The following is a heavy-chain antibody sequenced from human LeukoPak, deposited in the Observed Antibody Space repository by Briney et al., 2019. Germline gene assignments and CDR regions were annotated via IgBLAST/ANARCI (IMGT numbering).Heavy chain of an antibody. J-gene: IGHJ4*02. CDR2: INWNGGST. Sequence: GGSLRLSCAASGFTFDDYGMSWVRQAPGKGLEWVSGINWNGGSTGYADSVKGRFTISRDNAKNSLYLQMNSLRAEDTALYYCARALRNHDFWSGYYKAESFDYSGQGTLVTVSS. CDR3: ARALRNHDFWSGYYKAESFDY. V-gene: IGHV3-20*04. CDR1: GFTFDDYG. D-gene: IGHD3-3*01.